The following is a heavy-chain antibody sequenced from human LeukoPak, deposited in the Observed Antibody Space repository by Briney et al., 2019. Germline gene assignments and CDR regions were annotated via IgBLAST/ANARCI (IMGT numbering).Heavy chain of an antibody. CDR2: INSDESIT. CDR3: AREVYSSGWSSFDY. Sequence: GGSLRLSCAASGFTFSSSWMYWVRQAPGKGLVWVSRINSDESITTYADSVKGRFTISRDNAKNTLYLQMNSLRAEDTAVYYCAREVYSSGWSSFDYWGQGTLVTVSS. V-gene: IGHV3-74*01. CDR1: GFTFSSSW. J-gene: IGHJ4*02. D-gene: IGHD6-19*01.